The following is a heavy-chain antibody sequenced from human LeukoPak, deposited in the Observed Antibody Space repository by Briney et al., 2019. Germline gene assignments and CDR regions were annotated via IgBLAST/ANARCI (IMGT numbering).Heavy chain of an antibody. CDR2: IRYGGNT. Sequence: SGTLSLTCTVSGGSIITTDDYWGWIRQPPGQGLEWIATIRYGGNTYYNPSLKSRVAISVDTSKNHLSLKMTSVTAADTAVYYCAKLRGGVQLWGDWGQGTLVPVSS. CDR3: AKLRGGVQLWGD. CDR1: GGSIITTDDY. J-gene: IGHJ4*02. D-gene: IGHD3-16*01. V-gene: IGHV4-39*02.